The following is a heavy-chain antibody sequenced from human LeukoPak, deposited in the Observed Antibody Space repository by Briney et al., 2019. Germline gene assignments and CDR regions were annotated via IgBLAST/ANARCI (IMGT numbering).Heavy chain of an antibody. V-gene: IGHV3-23*01. CDR2: ISGSGGTT. CDR1: GFAFSSYA. D-gene: IGHD2-15*01. CDR3: ANGWSPDY. J-gene: IGHJ4*02. Sequence: GGSLRLSCAASGFAFSSYAMSWVRQAPGKGLEWVSSISGSGGTTYNADSVSGRFTISRDNSKNTLYLQMSSLRAEDTAVYYCANGWSPDYWGRGTLVTVSS.